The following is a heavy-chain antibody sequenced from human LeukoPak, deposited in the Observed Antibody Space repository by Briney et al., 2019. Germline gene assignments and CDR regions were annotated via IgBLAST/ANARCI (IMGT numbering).Heavy chain of an antibody. Sequence: PGGSLSLSCAASGFTFSSFWMSWVRQAPGKGREWVANIKQDGSEKYYVDSVKGRFTISRDNAKNSLYLQMNSLRAEDTAVYYCAGDCSGGSCYSGSPDYWGQGTLVTVSS. CDR3: AGDCSGGSCYSGSPDY. V-gene: IGHV3-7*01. D-gene: IGHD2-15*01. CDR1: GFTFSSFW. CDR2: IKQDGSEK. J-gene: IGHJ4*02.